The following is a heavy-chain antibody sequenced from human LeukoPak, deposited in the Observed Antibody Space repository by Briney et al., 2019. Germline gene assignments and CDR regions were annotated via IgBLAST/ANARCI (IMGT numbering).Heavy chain of an antibody. Sequence: GGSLRLSCVVSGFTLSNYGIHWVRQAPGKGLEWVTFMQYDGSVEFYADSVKGRFTMSRDNSKNTAFLQMSGLRTEDTAVYYCARESIAARRDLDYWGQGTLVTVSS. CDR1: GFTLSNYG. J-gene: IGHJ4*02. CDR3: ARESIAARRDLDY. V-gene: IGHV3-30*02. CDR2: MQYDGSVE. D-gene: IGHD6-6*01.